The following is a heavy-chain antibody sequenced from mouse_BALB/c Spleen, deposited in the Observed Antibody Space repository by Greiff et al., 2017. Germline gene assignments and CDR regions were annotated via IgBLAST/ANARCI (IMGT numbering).Heavy chain of an antibody. D-gene: IGHD2-12*01. V-gene: IGHV1-80*01. CDR3: ARYDDDSYYYAMDY. CDR1: GYAFSSYW. CDR2: IYPGDGDT. J-gene: IGHJ4*01. Sequence: LQESGAELVRPGSSVKISCKASGYAFSSYWMNWVKQRPGQGLEWIGQIYPGDGDTNYNGKFKGKATLTADKSSSTAYMQLSSLTSEDSAVYCCARYDDDSYYYAMDYWGQGTSVTVSS.